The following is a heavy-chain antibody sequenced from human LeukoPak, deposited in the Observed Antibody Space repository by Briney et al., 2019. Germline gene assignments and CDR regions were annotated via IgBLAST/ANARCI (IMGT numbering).Heavy chain of an antibody. V-gene: IGHV4-59*01. D-gene: IGHD3-10*01. CDR3: ARDEDSAYGSGIYLS. Sequence: PSETLSLTCTVSGGSISGYYWSWIRQPRGKGLEWIGYLYYSGSTNYNPSLKSRVTISVDTSKNQFSLKLSSMTASDAAVYYCARDEDSAYGSGIYLSWGQGTLVTVSS. CDR1: GGSISGYY. J-gene: IGHJ5*02. CDR2: LYYSGST.